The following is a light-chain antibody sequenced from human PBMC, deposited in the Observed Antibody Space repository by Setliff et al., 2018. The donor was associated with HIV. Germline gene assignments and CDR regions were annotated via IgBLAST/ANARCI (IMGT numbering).Light chain of an antibody. CDR3: SSYAGNDNFV. Sequence: QSVLTQPASVSGSPGQSITISCTGTSSDIGGYTYVSWYQQHPGKAPKLLIYEVNKRPSGVPDRFSGSKSGNTASLTVSGLQAEDEGDYYCSSYAGNDNFVFGTGTKVTVL. J-gene: IGLJ1*01. CDR1: SSDIGGYTY. CDR2: EVN. V-gene: IGLV2-8*01.